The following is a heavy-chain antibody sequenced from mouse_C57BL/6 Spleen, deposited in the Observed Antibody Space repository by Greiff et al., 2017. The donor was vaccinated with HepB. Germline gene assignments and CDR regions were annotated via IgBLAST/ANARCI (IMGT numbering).Heavy chain of an antibody. CDR1: GYTFTSYW. J-gene: IGHJ2*01. CDR2: INPSSGYT. CDR3: ASPDYYGSSLFDY. Sequence: QVQLQQSGAELAKPGASVKLSCKASGYTFTSYWMHWVKQRPGQGLELIGYINPSSGYTKYNQKFKDKATLTADKSSSTAYMQLSSLTYEDSAVYYCASPDYYGSSLFDYWGQGTTLTVSS. D-gene: IGHD1-1*01. V-gene: IGHV1-7*01.